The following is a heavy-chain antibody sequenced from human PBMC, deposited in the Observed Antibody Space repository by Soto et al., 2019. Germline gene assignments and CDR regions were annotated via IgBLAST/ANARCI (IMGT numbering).Heavy chain of an antibody. D-gene: IGHD4-17*01. V-gene: IGHV4-30-4*01. Sequence: TSETLSLTCTVSGGSISSGDYYWSWIRQPPGKGLEWIGYIYYSGSTYYNPSLKSRVTISVDTSKNQFSLKLSSVTAADTAVYYCARTTVTTVSYFDYWGQGTLVTVSS. CDR3: ARTTVTTVSYFDY. CDR2: IYYSGST. J-gene: IGHJ4*02. CDR1: GGSISSGDYY.